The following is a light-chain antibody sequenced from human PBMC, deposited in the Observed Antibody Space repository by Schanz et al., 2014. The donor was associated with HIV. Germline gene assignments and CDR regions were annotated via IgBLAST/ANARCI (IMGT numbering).Light chain of an antibody. CDR1: QTVSSTF. CDR2: GAS. Sequence: EIVLTQSPGTLSLSPGERAALSCRASQTVSSTFLAWYQQKPGQAPRLLIYGASRRATGIPDRFSGSGSGTVFTLTISRLEPEDFAVYYCQQYGSSPLFGQGTKVEIK. V-gene: IGKV3-20*01. J-gene: IGKJ1*01. CDR3: QQYGSSPL.